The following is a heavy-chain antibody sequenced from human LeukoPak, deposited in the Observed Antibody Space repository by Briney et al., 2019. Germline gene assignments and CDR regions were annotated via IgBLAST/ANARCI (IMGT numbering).Heavy chain of an antibody. J-gene: IGHJ5*02. D-gene: IGHD3-10*01. CDR2: ISRDGTDK. V-gene: IGHV3-30*04. Sequence: PGGSLRLSCAASGFTFSNYAMHWVRQAPGEGLEWMAVISRDGTDKYYADSVKGRLTISRDNSKNTLYLQMNSLRAEDTAVYYCAKGGPVGFDPWGQGTLVTVSS. CDR3: AKGGPVGFDP. CDR1: GFTFSNYA.